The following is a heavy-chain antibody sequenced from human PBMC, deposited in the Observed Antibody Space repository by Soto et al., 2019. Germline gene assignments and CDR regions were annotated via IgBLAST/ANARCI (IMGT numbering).Heavy chain of an antibody. D-gene: IGHD3-10*01. Sequence: WGSLRLSCAPSGVTFSTYGMHWGRQAPVKGLEWVAVIWYDGSNQYYADSVKGRFTISRDNSKDMLYLQMNSLRAEDTAVYYCARDLGAFNYGSAYFDYWGQGTPVTVSS. J-gene: IGHJ4*02. CDR2: IWYDGSNQ. CDR3: ARDLGAFNYGSAYFDY. V-gene: IGHV3-33*01. CDR1: GVTFSTYG.